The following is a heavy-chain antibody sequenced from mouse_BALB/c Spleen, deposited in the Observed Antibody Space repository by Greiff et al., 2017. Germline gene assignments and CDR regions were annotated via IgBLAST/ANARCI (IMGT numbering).Heavy chain of an antibody. Sequence: EVQLVESGPGLVKPSQSLSLTCTVTGYSITSDYAWNWIRQFPGNKLEWMGYISYSGSTSYNPSLKSRISITRDTSKNQFFLQLNSVTTEDTATYYCAREDYDGGAFAYWGQGTLVTVSA. CDR2: ISYSGST. CDR3: AREDYDGGAFAY. D-gene: IGHD2-4*01. V-gene: IGHV3-2*02. CDR1: GYSITSDYA. J-gene: IGHJ3*01.